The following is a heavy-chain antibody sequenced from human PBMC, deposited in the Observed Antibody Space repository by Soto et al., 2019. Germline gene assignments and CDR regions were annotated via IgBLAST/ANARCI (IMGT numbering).Heavy chain of an antibody. Sequence: GSLRLSCAASGFTFSGSAMHWVRQASGKGLEWVGRIRSKANSYATAYAASVKGRFTISRDDSKNTAYLQMNSLKTGDTAVYYCTRYCVSGVVPAAICVWGQGTTVTVSS. J-gene: IGHJ6*02. D-gene: IGHD2-2*01. CDR3: TRYCVSGVVPAAICV. CDR2: IRSKANSYAT. CDR1: GFTFSGSA. V-gene: IGHV3-73*01.